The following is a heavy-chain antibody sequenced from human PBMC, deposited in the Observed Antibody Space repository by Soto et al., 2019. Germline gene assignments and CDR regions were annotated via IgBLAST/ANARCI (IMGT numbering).Heavy chain of an antibody. V-gene: IGHV1-18*04. CDR3: ARDDSGSYSVGLFDY. CDR1: GYTFTSYG. Sequence: ASVKVSCKASGYTFTSYGISWVRQAPGQRLEWMGWISAYNGNTNYAQKLQGRVTMTTDTSTSTAYMELRSLRSDDTAVYYCARDDSGSYSVGLFDYWGQGTLVTVSS. D-gene: IGHD1-26*01. CDR2: ISAYNGNT. J-gene: IGHJ4*02.